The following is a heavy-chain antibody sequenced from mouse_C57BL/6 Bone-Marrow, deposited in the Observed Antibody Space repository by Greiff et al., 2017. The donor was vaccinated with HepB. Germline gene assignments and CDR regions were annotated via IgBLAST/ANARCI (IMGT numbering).Heavy chain of an antibody. CDR1: GFNIKNTY. V-gene: IGHV14-3*01. D-gene: IGHD2-4*01. CDR2: IEPANGNT. J-gene: IGHJ2*01. CDR3: ARSRGYYDYDWYFDY. Sequence: EVQLQQSVAELVRPGASVKLSCTASGFNIKNTYMHWVKQRPEQGLEWIGRIEPANGNTKYAPKFQGKATITADTSSNTAYLQLSSLTSEDTAIYYCARSRGYYDYDWYFDYWGQGTTLTVSS.